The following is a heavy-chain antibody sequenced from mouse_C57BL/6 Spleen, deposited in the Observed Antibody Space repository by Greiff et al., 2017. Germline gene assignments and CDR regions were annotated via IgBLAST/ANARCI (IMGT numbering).Heavy chain of an antibody. CDR2: IDPEDGDT. CDR1: GFNITDYY. V-gene: IGHV14-1*01. CDR3: TWYGYSFGC. J-gene: IGHJ3*01. Sequence: VQLQQSGAELVRPGASVKLSCTASGFNITDYYMHWVKQRPEQGLEWIGRIDPEDGDTDYAPKFQGKATMTADTSSNTAYLQLSSLTSEDTAVYYCTWYGYSFGCWGQGTLVTVSA. D-gene: IGHD2-2*01.